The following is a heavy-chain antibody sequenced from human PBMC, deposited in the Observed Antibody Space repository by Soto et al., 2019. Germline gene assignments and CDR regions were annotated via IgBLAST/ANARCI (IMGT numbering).Heavy chain of an antibody. J-gene: IGHJ4*02. CDR3: ARGRQGYCSGGSCLYFDY. CDR1: GDTFSSYA. Sequence: QVQLVQSGAEVKKPGSSVKVSCKASGDTFSSYAISWVRQAPGQGLEWMGGIIPIFGTANYAQKFQGRVTITADESTSTAYMELSSLRSEDTAVYYCARGRQGYCSGGSCLYFDYWGQGTLVTVSS. D-gene: IGHD2-15*01. CDR2: IIPIFGTA. V-gene: IGHV1-69*12.